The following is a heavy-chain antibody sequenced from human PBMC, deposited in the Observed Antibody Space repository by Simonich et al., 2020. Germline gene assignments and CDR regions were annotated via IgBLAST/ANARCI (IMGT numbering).Heavy chain of an antibody. CDR2: FDPEEGET. D-gene: IGHD6-6*01. CDR3: ATAPVYSSSSFDY. V-gene: IGHV1-24*01. Sequence: QVQLVQSGAEVKKPGASVKVSCKISGYTLTELSMHWVRKAPGKGLEWMGGFDPEEGETNYAQKCQGRVTMTEDTSTDTAYMELSSLRSEDTAVYYCATAPVYSSSSFDYWGQGTLVTVSS. J-gene: IGHJ4*02. CDR1: GYTLTELS.